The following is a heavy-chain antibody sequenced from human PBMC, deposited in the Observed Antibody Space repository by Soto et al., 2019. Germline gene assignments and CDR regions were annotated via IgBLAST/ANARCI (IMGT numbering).Heavy chain of an antibody. D-gene: IGHD3-22*01. J-gene: IGHJ5*02. V-gene: IGHV1-69*13. CDR1: GGTFSSNA. CDR3: AMRRTYYYDSSGSASPVLGFDP. Sequence: SVKVSCKASGGTFSSNAISWVRQAPGQGLEWMGEIIPIFGTANYAQKFQGRVTITADESTSTAYMELSSLRSEDTAVYYCAMRRTYYYDSSGSASPVLGFDPWGQGTLVTVSS. CDR2: IIPIFGTA.